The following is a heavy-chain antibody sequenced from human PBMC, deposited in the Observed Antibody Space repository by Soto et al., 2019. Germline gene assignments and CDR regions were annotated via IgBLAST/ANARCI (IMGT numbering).Heavy chain of an antibody. J-gene: IGHJ4*02. CDR1: GYTFTSYG. CDR3: ARVEDITMIVVVMGDY. V-gene: IGHV1-18*01. Sequence: GASVKVSCKASGYTFTSYGISWVRQAPGQGLEWMGWISAYNGNTNYAQKLQGRVTMTTDTSTSTAYMELRSLRSDDTAVYYCARVEDITMIVVVMGDYWGQGTLVTVSS. D-gene: IGHD3-22*01. CDR2: ISAYNGNT.